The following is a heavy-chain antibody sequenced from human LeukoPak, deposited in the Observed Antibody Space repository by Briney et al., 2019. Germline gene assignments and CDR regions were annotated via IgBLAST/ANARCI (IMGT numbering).Heavy chain of an antibody. CDR1: GYTFTSYG. Sequence: ASVKVSCKASGYTFTSYGISWVRQAPGQGLEWMGWIRAYNGNTNYAQKLQGRVTMTTDTSTSTAYMELRSLRSDDTAVYYCARDAPITMIVAYFYGMDVWGQGTTVTVSS. D-gene: IGHD3-22*01. V-gene: IGHV1-18*01. CDR2: IRAYNGNT. J-gene: IGHJ6*02. CDR3: ARDAPITMIVAYFYGMDV.